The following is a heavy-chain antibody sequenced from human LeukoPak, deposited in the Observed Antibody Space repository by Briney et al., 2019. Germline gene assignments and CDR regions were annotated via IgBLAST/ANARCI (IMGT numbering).Heavy chain of an antibody. V-gene: IGHV3-30*02. Sequence: PGGSLRLSCAASGFTVSSNYMSWVRQAPGKGLEWVAFIRYDGSNKYYADSVKGRFTISRDNSKYTLYLQMNSLRAEDTAVYYCAKDPDYYGSGDNWFDPWGQGTLVTVAS. D-gene: IGHD3-10*01. CDR2: IRYDGSNK. J-gene: IGHJ5*02. CDR1: GFTVSSNY. CDR3: AKDPDYYGSGDNWFDP.